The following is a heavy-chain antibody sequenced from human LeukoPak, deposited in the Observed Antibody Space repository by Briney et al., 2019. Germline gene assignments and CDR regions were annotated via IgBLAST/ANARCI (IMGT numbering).Heavy chain of an antibody. D-gene: IGHD2-2*01. CDR2: SFYGGSA. V-gene: IGHV4-39*01. CDR3: ARQFATASADTRGYFDF. J-gene: IGHJ4*02. CDR1: GASISSSNDY. Sequence: PSETLSLTCTVSGASISSSNDYWGWIRQAPGKGLEWIGSSFYGGSAHYNPSLKSRATISVDTSKNQFSLKLSSVTAADAAMYYCARQFATASADTRGYFDFWGQGTVVTVSS.